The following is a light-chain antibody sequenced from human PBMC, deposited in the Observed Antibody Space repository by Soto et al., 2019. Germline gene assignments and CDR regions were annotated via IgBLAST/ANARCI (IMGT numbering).Light chain of an antibody. Sequence: EIVLTQSPATLSLSPGERATLSCRASQSVSSYLAWYQQKPGQAPRLLISGASSRATGIPDRFSGSGSGTDFTLTISRLEPEDFAVYFCQHYGSSLWTFGQGTKVDIK. V-gene: IGKV3-20*01. CDR2: GAS. CDR3: QHYGSSLWT. J-gene: IGKJ1*01. CDR1: QSVSSY.